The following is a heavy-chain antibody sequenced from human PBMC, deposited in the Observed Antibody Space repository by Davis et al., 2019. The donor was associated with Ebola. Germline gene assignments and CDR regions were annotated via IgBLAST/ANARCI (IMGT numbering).Heavy chain of an antibody. CDR3: ASEYYDYVWGSYRPFDY. V-gene: IGHV1-69*04. Sequence: AASVKVSCKASGATFSSYPISWVRQAPGQGLEWMGRIIPILGIANYAQKFQGRVTITADKSTSTAYMELSSLRSEDTAVYYCASEYYDYVWGSYRPFDYWGQGTLVTVSS. CDR2: IIPILGIA. J-gene: IGHJ4*02. D-gene: IGHD3-16*02. CDR1: GATFSSYP.